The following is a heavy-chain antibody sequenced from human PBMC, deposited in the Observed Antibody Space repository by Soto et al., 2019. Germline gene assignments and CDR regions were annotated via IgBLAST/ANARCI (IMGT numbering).Heavy chain of an antibody. CDR2: IFYSGRT. CDR3: ARGRGYRYGDRELFFEY. J-gene: IGHJ4*02. Sequence: GTWIRQHPGKGLEWIGYIFYSGRTYYNPSLKARLTISVDTSANQFSLSLSSVTAADTAVYYCARGRGYRYGDRELFFEYWGQGALVTVSS. V-gene: IGHV4-31*02. D-gene: IGHD5-18*01.